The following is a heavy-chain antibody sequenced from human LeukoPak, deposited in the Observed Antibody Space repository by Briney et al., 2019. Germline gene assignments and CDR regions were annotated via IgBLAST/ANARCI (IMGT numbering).Heavy chain of an antibody. J-gene: IGHJ4*02. Sequence: GGSLRLSCAASGFTFSSYNMNWVRQAPGKGLEWVSSISSSSSYIYYADSVKGRFTISRDNAKSSPYLQMNSLRAEDTAVYYCARDLLGYSGYDWNRYWGQGTLVTVSS. D-gene: IGHD5-12*01. CDR3: ARDLLGYSGYDWNRY. CDR1: GFTFSSYN. CDR2: ISSSSSYI. V-gene: IGHV3-21*01.